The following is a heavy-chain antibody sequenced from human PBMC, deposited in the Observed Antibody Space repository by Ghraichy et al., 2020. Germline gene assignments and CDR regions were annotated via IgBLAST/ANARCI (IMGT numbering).Heavy chain of an antibody. J-gene: IGHJ6*02. CDR2: ISGSGGST. CDR3: AKFDFPNYYGMDV. CDR1: GFTFSSYA. D-gene: IGHD3-3*01. Sequence: GGSLRLSCAASGFTFSSYAMSWVRQAPGKGLEWVSAISGSGGSTHYADSVKGRFTISRDNSKNTLYLQMNSLRAEDTAVYYCAKFDFPNYYGMDVWGQGTTVTVSS. V-gene: IGHV3-23*01.